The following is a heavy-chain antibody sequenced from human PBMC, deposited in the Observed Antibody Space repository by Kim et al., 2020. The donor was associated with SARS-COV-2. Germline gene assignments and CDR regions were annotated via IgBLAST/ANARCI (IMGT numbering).Heavy chain of an antibody. V-gene: IGHV3-49*04. CDR1: GFTFGDYA. Sequence: GGSLRLSCTASGFTFGDYAMSWVRQAPGKGLEWVGFIRSKAYGGTTEYAASVKGRFTISRDDSKSIAYLQMNSLKTEDTAVYYCTIWVVPAARGFYYYYGMDVWGQGTTVTVSS. CDR3: TIWVVPAARGFYYYYGMDV. J-gene: IGHJ6*02. CDR2: IRSKAYGGTT. D-gene: IGHD2-2*01.